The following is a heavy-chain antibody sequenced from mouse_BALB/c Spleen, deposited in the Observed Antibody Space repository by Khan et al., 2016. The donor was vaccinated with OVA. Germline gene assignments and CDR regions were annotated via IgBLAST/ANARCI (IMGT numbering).Heavy chain of an antibody. D-gene: IGHD1-1*01. CDR2: ISYSGST. Sequence: EVQLQESGPGLVKPSQSLSLTCTVTGYSITSDYAWNWIRQFPGNKLEWMGYISYSGSTSYNPSLKSRISITRDTSKNQFFLQLNSVTTEDTATYYCASGFITTVVVPFDYWGQGTTLTVSS. CDR3: ASGFITTVVVPFDY. CDR1: GYSITSDYA. J-gene: IGHJ2*01. V-gene: IGHV3-2*02.